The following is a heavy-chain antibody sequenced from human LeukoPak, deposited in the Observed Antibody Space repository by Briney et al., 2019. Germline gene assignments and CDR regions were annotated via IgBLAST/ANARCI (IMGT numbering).Heavy chain of an antibody. CDR1: GGSFSGYY. CDR2: INHSGST. V-gene: IGHV4-34*01. J-gene: IGHJ4*02. Sequence: SETLSLTCAVYGGSFSGYYWSWIRQPPGKGLEWIGEINHSGSTNYNPSLKSRVTISVDTSKNQFSLKLSSVTAADTAVYYCARSRPRAGLAHYGSGSYFFYWGQGTLVTVSS. D-gene: IGHD3-10*01. CDR3: ARSRPRAGLAHYGSGSYFFY.